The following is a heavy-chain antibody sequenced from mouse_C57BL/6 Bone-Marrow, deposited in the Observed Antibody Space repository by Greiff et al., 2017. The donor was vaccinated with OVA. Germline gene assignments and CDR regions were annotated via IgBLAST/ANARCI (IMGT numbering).Heavy chain of an antibody. V-gene: IGHV2-9*01. Sequence: QVQLQQSGPGLVAPSQSLSITCTVSGFSLTSYGVDWVRQPPGKGLEWLGVIWGGGSTNYNSALMSRLSISKDNSKSQVYVKINSLQTDDTAMYYCAKHDYGSSYDGYYAMDYWGQGTSVTVSA. CDR1: GFSLTSYG. CDR2: IWGGGST. J-gene: IGHJ4*01. CDR3: AKHDYGSSYDGYYAMDY. D-gene: IGHD1-1*01.